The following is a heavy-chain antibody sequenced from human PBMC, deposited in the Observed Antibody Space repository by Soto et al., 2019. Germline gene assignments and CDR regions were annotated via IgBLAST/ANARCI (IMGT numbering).Heavy chain of an antibody. J-gene: IGHJ1*01. Sequence: ASETLSLTCTVSGGSISSYDYYWSWIRQSPWRGLEWIGYIHSSGSIYYNPSLKSRATMSIDTARNQFSLKVSSVTVADTAVYYCARDLDGLHDDNSGPYPRPGWGQGTLVTVSS. CDR3: ARDLDGLHDDNSGPYPRPG. V-gene: IGHV4-30-4*01. CDR2: IHSSGSI. CDR1: GGSISSYDYY. D-gene: IGHD3-22*01.